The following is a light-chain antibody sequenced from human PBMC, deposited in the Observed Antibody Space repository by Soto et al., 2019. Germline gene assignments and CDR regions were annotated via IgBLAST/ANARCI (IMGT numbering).Light chain of an antibody. CDR2: AAS. CDR3: QQLHSYPLT. V-gene: IGKV1-9*01. Sequence: IQLTQFPSSLSASVGDRVTITCRASQDINSYVGWYQQKPGKAPRLLIFAASTLQSGVPSRFSGSGSGTDFTLTIISLQPEDSATYYCQQLHSYPLTFGGGTKVVIK. J-gene: IGKJ4*01. CDR1: QDINSY.